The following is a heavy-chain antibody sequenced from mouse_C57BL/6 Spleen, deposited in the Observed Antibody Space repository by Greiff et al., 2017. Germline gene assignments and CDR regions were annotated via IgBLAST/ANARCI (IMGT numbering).Heavy chain of an antibody. CDR2: IDPSDSYT. D-gene: IGHD2-1*01. CDR3: AANGNSGRFAY. V-gene: IGHV1-69*01. J-gene: IGHJ3*01. Sequence: QVQLKQPGAELVMPGASVKLSCKASGYTFTSYWMHWVKQRPGQGLEWIGEIDPSDSYTNYNQKFKGKSTLAVDKSSSTAYMQLSSLTSEDSAVYYCAANGNSGRFAYWGQGTLVTVSA. CDR1: GYTFTSYW.